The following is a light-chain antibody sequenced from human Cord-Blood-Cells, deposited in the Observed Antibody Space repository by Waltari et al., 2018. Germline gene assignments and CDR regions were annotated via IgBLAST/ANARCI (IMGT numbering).Light chain of an antibody. J-gene: IGKJ5*01. CDR3: QQRSNWPPVT. CDR1: QSVSSY. CDR2: DAC. V-gene: IGKV3-11*01. Sequence: IVLTQSPATLSLSPGERATLPCRASQSVSSYLAWYQQKPGQAPRLLIYDACNRATGIPARFSGSGSGTDFTLTISSLEPEDFAVYYCQQRSNWPPVTFGQGTRLEIK.